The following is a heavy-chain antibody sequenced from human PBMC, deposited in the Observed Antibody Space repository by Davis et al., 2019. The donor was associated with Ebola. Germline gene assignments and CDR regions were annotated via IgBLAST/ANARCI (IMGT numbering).Heavy chain of an antibody. CDR1: GFTFSSYW. Sequence: PGGSLRLSCAASGFTFSSYWMSWVRQAPGKGLEWVANIKQDGSEKYYVDSVKGRFTISRDNAKNSLYLQMNSLRAEDTAVYYCARDAGSGYWGYYYYGMDVWGQGTTVTVSS. V-gene: IGHV3-7*01. CDR2: IKQDGSEK. CDR3: ARDAGSGYWGYYYYGMDV. J-gene: IGHJ6*02. D-gene: IGHD3-22*01.